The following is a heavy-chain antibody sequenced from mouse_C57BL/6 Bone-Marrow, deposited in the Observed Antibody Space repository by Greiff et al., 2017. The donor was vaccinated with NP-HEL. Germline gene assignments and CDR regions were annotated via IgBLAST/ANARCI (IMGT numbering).Heavy chain of an antibody. CDR2: INPGSGGT. CDR1: GYAFTNYL. D-gene: IGHD2-4*01. Sequence: QVQLQQSGAELVRPGTSVKVSCKASGYAFTNYLIEWVKQRPGQGLEWIGLINPGSGGTNYNEQFKGKATLTAANSSSTAYMQLSSLPSVDSAVYCCARGGIYYDYAWFADWGQGTLVTVSA. V-gene: IGHV1-54*01. J-gene: IGHJ3*01. CDR3: ARGGIYYDYAWFAD.